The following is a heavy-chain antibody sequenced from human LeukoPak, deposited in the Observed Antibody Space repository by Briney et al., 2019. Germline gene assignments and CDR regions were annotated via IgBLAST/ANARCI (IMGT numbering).Heavy chain of an antibody. CDR2: IYHSRST. CDR3: ARSRDAFDI. CDR1: GYSISSGYY. V-gene: IGHV4-38-2*02. Sequence: SETLSLTCTVSGYSISSGYYWGWIRQPPGKGLEWIGSIYHSRSTYYNPSLKSRVTISVDTSKNQFSLKLSSVTAADTAVYYCARSRDAFDIWGRGTMVTVSS. J-gene: IGHJ3*02.